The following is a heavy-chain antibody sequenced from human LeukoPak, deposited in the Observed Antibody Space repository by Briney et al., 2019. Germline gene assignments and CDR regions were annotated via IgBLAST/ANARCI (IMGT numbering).Heavy chain of an antibody. CDR3: ARDPDYYDSSGYYNWFDP. D-gene: IGHD3-22*01. J-gene: IGHJ5*02. V-gene: IGHV1-69*13. CDR1: GGTFSSYA. CDR2: IIPIFGTA. Sequence: SVKVSCKASGGTFSSYAISWVRQAPGQGLEWMGGIIPIFGTANYAQKFQGRVTITADESTSTAYMELSSLRSEDTAVYYCARDPDYYDSSGYYNWFDPWGQGTLVTVSS.